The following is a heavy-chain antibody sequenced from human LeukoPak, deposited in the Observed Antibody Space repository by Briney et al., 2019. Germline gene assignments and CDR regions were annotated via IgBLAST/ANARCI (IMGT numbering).Heavy chain of an antibody. V-gene: IGHV1-18*01. J-gene: IGHJ5*02. CDR3: ARVKTVLRFLEWPNWFDP. CDR2: ISAYNGNT. Sequence: ASVKVSCKASGHTFTSYGISWVRQAPGQGLEWMGWISAYNGNTNYAQKLQGRVTMTTDTSTSTAYMELRSLRSDDTAVYYCARVKTVLRFLEWPNWFDPWGQGTLVTVSS. CDR1: GHTFTSYG. D-gene: IGHD3-3*01.